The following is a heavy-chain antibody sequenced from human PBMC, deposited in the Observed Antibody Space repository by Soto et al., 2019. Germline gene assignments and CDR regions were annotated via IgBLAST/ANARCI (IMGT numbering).Heavy chain of an antibody. J-gene: IGHJ6*02. Sequence: QVQLQQSGPRLVKPSQTLSLTWTVSGGSISSGDYYWSWLRQPPGKGLEWIGYIYYSGSTSYSPCRKSRVTISVDTSKNQFSLKLSSVTAADTAVYYCARALGPASYYDYGVDVWGQGTTVTVSS. CDR3: ARALGPASYYDYGVDV. V-gene: IGHV4-30-4*01. CDR2: IYYSGST. CDR1: GGSISSGDYY.